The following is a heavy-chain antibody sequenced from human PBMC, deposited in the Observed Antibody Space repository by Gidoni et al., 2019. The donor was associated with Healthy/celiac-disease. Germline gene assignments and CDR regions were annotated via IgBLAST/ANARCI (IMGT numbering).Heavy chain of an antibody. CDR2: ISGSGGST. CDR3: AKDLNGIAAAGHNWFDP. D-gene: IGHD6-13*01. Sequence: EVQLLDSGGGLVQPGGSMRLSWAASGFPFRRYAMSWVPRAPGKGLGWGSAISGSGGSTYYADSVKGRFTISRDNSKNTLYLQMNSLRAEDTAVYYCAKDLNGIAAAGHNWFDPWGQGTLVTVSS. CDR1: GFPFRRYA. J-gene: IGHJ5*02. V-gene: IGHV3-23*01.